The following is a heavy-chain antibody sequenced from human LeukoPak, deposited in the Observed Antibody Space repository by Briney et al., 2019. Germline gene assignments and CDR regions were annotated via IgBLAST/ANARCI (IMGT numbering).Heavy chain of an antibody. CDR2: INPSGGST. Sequence: VASVNVSCKASGYAFTSYYMHWVRQAPGQGLEWMGIINPSGGSTSYAQKFQGRVTMTRDTSTSTVYMELSSLRSEDTAVYYCARVSDLYHLGYWGQGTLVTVSS. V-gene: IGHV1-46*01. CDR3: ARVSDLYHLGY. D-gene: IGHD2-2*01. J-gene: IGHJ4*02. CDR1: GYAFTSYY.